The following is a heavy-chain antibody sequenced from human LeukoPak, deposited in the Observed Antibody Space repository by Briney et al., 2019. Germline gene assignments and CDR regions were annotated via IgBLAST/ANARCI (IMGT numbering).Heavy chain of an antibody. CDR2: ISGSGGST. Sequence: PGGSLRLSCAASGFTFSSYAMSWVRQAPGKGLEWVSAISGSGGSTYYADSVKGRFTISRDNSKNTLYLQMNSLRAEDTAVYYCAKLPTRYVYRMLFDYWGQGTLVTVSS. CDR1: GFTFSSYA. D-gene: IGHD5-12*01. CDR3: AKLPTRYVYRMLFDY. J-gene: IGHJ4*02. V-gene: IGHV3-23*01.